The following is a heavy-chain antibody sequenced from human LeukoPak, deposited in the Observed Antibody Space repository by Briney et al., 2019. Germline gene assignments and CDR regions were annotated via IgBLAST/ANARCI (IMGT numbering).Heavy chain of an antibody. CDR3: ASISGGRGWRTDY. J-gene: IGHJ4*02. Sequence: GASVKVSCKASGYTFTGYYMHWVRQAPGQGLEWMGWINPNSGGTNYAQKFQGRVTMTRDTSISTAYMELSRLRSDDTAVYYCASISGGRGWRTDYWGQGTLVTVSS. V-gene: IGHV1-2*02. CDR2: INPNSGGT. CDR1: GYTFTGYY. D-gene: IGHD2-15*01.